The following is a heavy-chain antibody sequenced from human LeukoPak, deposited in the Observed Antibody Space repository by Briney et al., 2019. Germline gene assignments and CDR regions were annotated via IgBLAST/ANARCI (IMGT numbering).Heavy chain of an antibody. V-gene: IGHV1-69*13. CDR1: GGTFSSYA. CDR2: IIPIFGTA. Sequence: SVRVSCKASGGTFSSYAISWVRQAPGQGLEWMGGIIPIFGTANYAQKFQGRVTITADESTSTAYMELSSLRSEDTAVYYCARGYYDSSGYYYPLYYFDYWGQGTLVTVSS. CDR3: ARGYYDSSGYYYPLYYFDY. D-gene: IGHD3-22*01. J-gene: IGHJ4*02.